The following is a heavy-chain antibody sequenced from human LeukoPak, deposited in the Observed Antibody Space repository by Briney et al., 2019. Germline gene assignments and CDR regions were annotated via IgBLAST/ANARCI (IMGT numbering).Heavy chain of an antibody. CDR3: ARESIAVAGFDY. Sequence: PSETLSLTCTVSGGSISSYYWTWIRQPPGKGLEWIGYIYYSGSTSYNPSLKSRVTISIDTSKNQFSLILSSATAADTAVYYCARESIAVAGFDYWGQGALVTVSS. CDR1: GGSISSYY. D-gene: IGHD6-19*01. V-gene: IGHV4-59*01. CDR2: IYYSGST. J-gene: IGHJ4*02.